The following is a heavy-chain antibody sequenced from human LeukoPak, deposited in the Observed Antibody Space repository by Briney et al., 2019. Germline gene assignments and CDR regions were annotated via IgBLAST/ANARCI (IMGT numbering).Heavy chain of an antibody. CDR3: AREMRREFWGLVDVAVAGMWVY. V-gene: IGHV3-21*01. CDR1: GFTFSSYS. J-gene: IGHJ4*02. CDR2: ISSSSSYI. Sequence: PGRSLRLSCAASGFTFSSYSMNWVRQAPGKGLEWVSSISSSSSYIYYADSVKGRFTISRDNAKNSLYLQMNSLRAEDTAVYYCAREMRREFWGLVDVAVAGMWVYWGQGTLVTVSS. D-gene: IGHD6-19*01.